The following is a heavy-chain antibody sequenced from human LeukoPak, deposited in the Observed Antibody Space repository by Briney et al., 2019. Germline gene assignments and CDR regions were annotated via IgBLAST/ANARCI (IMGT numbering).Heavy chain of an antibody. CDR3: AREVLAAPSGVWWFDP. J-gene: IGHJ5*02. D-gene: IGHD6-6*01. CDR1: GYTFTSYG. Sequence: GASVKVSCKASGYTFTSYGISWVRQAPGQGLEWMGWISAYNGNTNYAQKLQGGVTMTTDTSTSTAYMELRSLRSDDTAVYYCAREVLAAPSGVWWFDPWGQGTLVTVSS. V-gene: IGHV1-18*01. CDR2: ISAYNGNT.